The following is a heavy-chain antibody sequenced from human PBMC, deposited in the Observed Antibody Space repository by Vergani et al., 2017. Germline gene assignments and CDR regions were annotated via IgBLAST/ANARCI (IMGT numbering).Heavy chain of an antibody. CDR2: IYPGDSDT. Sequence: EVQLVQSGAEVKKPGESLKISCKGSGYSFTNYWIGWVRQMPGKGLEWMGSIYPGDSDTRYSPSFQGQVTISAEKSISTAFRKWSSLKASDTAMYYCARSSDYGDYAVDYWGQGTLVTVSS. J-gene: IGHJ4*02. V-gene: IGHV5-51*01. D-gene: IGHD4-17*01. CDR3: ARSSDYGDYAVDY. CDR1: GYSFTNYW.